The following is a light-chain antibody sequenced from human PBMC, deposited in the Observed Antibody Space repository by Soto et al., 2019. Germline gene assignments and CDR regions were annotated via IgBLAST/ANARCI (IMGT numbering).Light chain of an antibody. Sequence: DIVLTQSPLSLPVTPGEPASISCRSSQSLLHSNGYNYLDCYLQKPGQSPQLLIYLGSNRASGVPERFSGSGSGTDFTLKISRVEAEDVGVYYCRQALQTPWTFGQGTNVAIK. J-gene: IGKJ1*01. V-gene: IGKV2-28*01. CDR2: LGS. CDR1: QSLLHSNGYNY. CDR3: RQALQTPWT.